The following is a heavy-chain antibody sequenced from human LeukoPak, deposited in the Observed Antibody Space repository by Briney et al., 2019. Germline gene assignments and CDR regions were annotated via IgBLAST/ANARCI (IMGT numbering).Heavy chain of an antibody. Sequence: SETLSLTCTVSGGSISSYYWSWIRQPAGKGLEWIGRIYYSGSTNYNPSLKSRVTISVNTSKNQFSLKLSSVTAADTAVYYCARGLYDLLDHYYYMDVWGEGTTVTISS. J-gene: IGHJ6*03. CDR3: ARGLYDLLDHYYYMDV. CDR1: GGSISSYY. CDR2: IYYSGST. V-gene: IGHV4-4*07. D-gene: IGHD1-26*01.